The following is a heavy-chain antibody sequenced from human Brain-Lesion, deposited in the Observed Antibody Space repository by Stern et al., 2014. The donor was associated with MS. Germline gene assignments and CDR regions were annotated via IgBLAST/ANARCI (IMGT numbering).Heavy chain of an antibody. V-gene: IGHV4-61*02. J-gene: IGHJ6*02. Sequence: QMQLVESGPGLVKPSQTLSLSCTVSGGSISSGGYYWSWIRQPAGKGLEWIGRIFNSGSTSYNPSLKSRVTISIDTSKNQFSLRLNSRTAADTAVYYCARGRVVPGFQYYATDVWGQGTTVIVSS. CDR2: IFNSGST. CDR3: ARGRVVPGFQYYATDV. CDR1: GGSISSGGYY. D-gene: IGHD2-2*01.